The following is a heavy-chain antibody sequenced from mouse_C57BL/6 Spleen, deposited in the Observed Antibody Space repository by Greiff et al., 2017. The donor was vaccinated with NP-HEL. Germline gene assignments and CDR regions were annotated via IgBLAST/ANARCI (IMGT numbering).Heavy chain of an antibody. CDR3: ARTDYGKDYAMDY. J-gene: IGHJ4*01. V-gene: IGHV8-12*01. Sequence: QVQLKESGPGILQSSQTLSLTCSFSGFSLSTSGMGVSWIRQPSGKGLEWLAHIYWDDDKRYNPSLKSRLTISKDTSRNQVFLKINSVDTADTATYYCARTDYGKDYAMDYWGQGTSVTVSS. D-gene: IGHD2-1*01. CDR2: IYWDDDK. CDR1: GFSLSTSGMG.